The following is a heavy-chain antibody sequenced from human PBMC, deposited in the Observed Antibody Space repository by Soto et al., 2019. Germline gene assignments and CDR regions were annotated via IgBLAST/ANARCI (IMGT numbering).Heavy chain of an antibody. J-gene: IGHJ4*02. CDR1: GFTFNSHA. CDR2: LSDSGGST. V-gene: IGHV3-23*01. CDR3: ARVSSSWYSGFFDL. Sequence: EVQLLESGGGLVQPGGSLRLSCTASGFTFNSHAMTWVRQAPGKGLEWVSGLSDSGGSTYYADSVKGRFTISRDNSMNTLYLQMNTLSAEDTAVYYCARVSSSWYSGFFDLWGQGTLVTGSS. D-gene: IGHD6-13*01.